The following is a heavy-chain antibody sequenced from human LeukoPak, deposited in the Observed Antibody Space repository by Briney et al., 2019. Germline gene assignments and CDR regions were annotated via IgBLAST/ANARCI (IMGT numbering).Heavy chain of an antibody. CDR2: IYYSGST. Sequence: SQTLSLTRTVSGGSISSYYWSWIRQPPEKGLEWIGYIYYSGSTNYNPSLKSRVTISVDTSKNQFSLKLSSVTAADTAVYYCARTLYGMDVWGQGTTVTVSS. V-gene: IGHV4-59*01. CDR3: ARTLYGMDV. J-gene: IGHJ6*02. CDR1: GGSISSYY.